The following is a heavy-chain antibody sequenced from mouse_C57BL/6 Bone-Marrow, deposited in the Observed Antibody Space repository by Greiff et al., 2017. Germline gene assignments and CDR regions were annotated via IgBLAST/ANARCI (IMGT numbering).Heavy chain of an antibody. CDR2: IYTGRDST. Sequence: VQLQQPGAELVKPGASVTMSCTASGFTFTSYWITWVKQSPGQGLEWIGDIYTGRDSTNYNETFKSKATLTVDTSSSTTYMQLSGLTTEDSAIYDWARSAYYYGSSLVFDYWCRGTTLTVTS. CDR1: GFTFTSYW. J-gene: IGHJ2*01. CDR3: ARSAYYYGSSLVFDY. V-gene: IGHV1-55*01. D-gene: IGHD1-1*01.